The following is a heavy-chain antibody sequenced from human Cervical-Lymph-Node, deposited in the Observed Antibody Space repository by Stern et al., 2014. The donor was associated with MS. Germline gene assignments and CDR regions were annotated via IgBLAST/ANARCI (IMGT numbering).Heavy chain of an antibody. Sequence: VQLVQSGGELVQPGGSLRLSCAVSELAFSRYWMHWVRQAPGKGLVWVSRINGDGSITNYADSVKGRFTISRDNAKNTLYLQLNSLRAEDTAVYYCSREIRWYFDLWGRGTLVTVSS. CDR3: SREIRWYFDL. CDR1: ELAFSRYW. J-gene: IGHJ2*01. V-gene: IGHV3-74*02. CDR2: INGDGSIT.